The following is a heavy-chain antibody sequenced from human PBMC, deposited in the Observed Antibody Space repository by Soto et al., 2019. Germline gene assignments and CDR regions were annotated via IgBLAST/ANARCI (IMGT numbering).Heavy chain of an antibody. CDR2: IYHSGST. D-gene: IGHD3-22*01. J-gene: IGHJ6*02. CDR1: GFSISSGYY. Sequence: SETLSLTCAVSGFSISSGYYCGWLRQPPGKGLEWIGSIYHSGSTYYNPSLKSRVTISVDTSKNQFSLKLSSVTAADTAVYYCAGDSSARDYCMDGWGQGPTGNVAS. CDR3: AGDSSARDYCMDG. V-gene: IGHV4-38-2*01.